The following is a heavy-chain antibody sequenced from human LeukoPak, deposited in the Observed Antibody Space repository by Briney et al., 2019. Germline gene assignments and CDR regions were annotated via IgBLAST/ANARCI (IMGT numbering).Heavy chain of an antibody. V-gene: IGHV4-59*11. J-gene: IGHJ4*02. CDR3: AEIPRD. Sequence: SETLSLTCAVYGGSMNHHYWSWVRQPPGKEPEWIAYIYDSGTSATTDYNASLKSRVTISMDTSKRQFSLRLDSVTAADTAVYYCAEIPRDWGQGTLVTVSS. CDR2: IYDSGTSATT. CDR1: GGSMNHHY.